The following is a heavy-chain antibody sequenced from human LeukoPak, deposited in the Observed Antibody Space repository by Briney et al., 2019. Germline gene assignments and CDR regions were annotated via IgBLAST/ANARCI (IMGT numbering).Heavy chain of an antibody. J-gene: IGHJ4*01. Sequence: PSETLSLTCTVSGRSINSHFWSWIRQPPRKGLEWIGSIYYTGSTNYNPSLNSRVTISVDSSKNQFSLKLSSVTAADTAVYYCARSYNSGSSYPYYFDFWGQGTLVAVSS. CDR1: GRSINSHF. CDR2: IYYTGST. CDR3: ARSYNSGSSYPYYFDF. D-gene: IGHD3-10*01. V-gene: IGHV4-59*11.